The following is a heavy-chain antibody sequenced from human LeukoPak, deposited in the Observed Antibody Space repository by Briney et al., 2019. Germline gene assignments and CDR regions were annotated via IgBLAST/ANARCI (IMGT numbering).Heavy chain of an antibody. J-gene: IGHJ4*02. CDR1: GFTFDDYT. CDR3: AKRGGSYYFDY. V-gene: IGHV3-43*01. CDR2: ISWDGGST. D-gene: IGHD1-26*01. Sequence: GGSLRLSCAASGFTFDDYTMHWVRQAPGKGLEWVSLISWDGGSTYYADSVKGRFTISRDNSKNSLYLQMNSLRAEDTALYYCAKRGGSYYFDYWGQGTLVTVSS.